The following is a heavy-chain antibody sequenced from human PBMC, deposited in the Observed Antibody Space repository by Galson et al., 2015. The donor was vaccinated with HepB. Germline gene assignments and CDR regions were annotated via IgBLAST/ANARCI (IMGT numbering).Heavy chain of an antibody. D-gene: IGHD6-19*01. CDR3: ARGWGTSSGWYSDY. CDR1: GGSFSGYY. Sequence: SETLSLTCAVYGGSFSGYYWSWIRQPPGKGLEWIGEINHSGSTNYNPSLKSRVPISVDTSKNQFSLKLSSVTAADTAVYYCARGWGTSSGWYSDYWGQGTLVTVSS. V-gene: IGHV4-34*01. CDR2: INHSGST. J-gene: IGHJ4*02.